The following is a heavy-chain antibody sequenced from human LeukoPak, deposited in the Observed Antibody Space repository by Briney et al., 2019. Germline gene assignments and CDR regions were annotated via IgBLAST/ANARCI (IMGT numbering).Heavy chain of an antibody. CDR3: ARYYYDSSGYNSFDY. V-gene: IGHV4-30-4*01. Sequence: SETLSLTCTVSGGSISRGDYYWSWIRQPPGKGLEWIGYIYYSGSTYYNPSLKSRVTISVDTSKNQFSLKLSSVTAADTAVYYCARYYYDSSGYNSFDYWGQGTLVTVSS. CDR2: IYYSGST. CDR1: GGSISRGDYY. D-gene: IGHD3-22*01. J-gene: IGHJ4*02.